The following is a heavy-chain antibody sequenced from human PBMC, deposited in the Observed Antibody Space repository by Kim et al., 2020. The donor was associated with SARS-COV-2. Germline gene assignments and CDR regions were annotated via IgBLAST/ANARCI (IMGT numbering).Heavy chain of an antibody. J-gene: IGHJ4*02. Sequence: SETLSLTCTVSGGSISSGGYYWSWIRQHPGKGLEWIGYIYYSGSTYYNPSLKSRVTISVDTSKNQFSLKLSSVTAADTAVYYCARGYYYGSGTGSYFDYWGQRTLVTVSS. CDR2: IYYSGST. D-gene: IGHD3-10*01. V-gene: IGHV4-31*03. CDR3: ARGYYYGSGTGSYFDY. CDR1: GGSISSGGYY.